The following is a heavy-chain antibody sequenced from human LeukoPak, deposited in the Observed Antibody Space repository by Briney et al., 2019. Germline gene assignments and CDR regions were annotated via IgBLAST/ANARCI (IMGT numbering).Heavy chain of an antibody. CDR1: GGSISSYY. CDR2: FYYSGST. Sequence: PSETLSLTCTVSGGSISSYYWSWIRQPPGKGLEWIGYFYYSGSTNYNPSLKSRVTISVDTSKDQFSLKLSSVTAADTAVYYCARDAYYYDSSGYYYFYYFDYWGQGTLVTVSS. V-gene: IGHV4-59*12. D-gene: IGHD3-22*01. CDR3: ARDAYYYDSSGYYYFYYFDY. J-gene: IGHJ4*02.